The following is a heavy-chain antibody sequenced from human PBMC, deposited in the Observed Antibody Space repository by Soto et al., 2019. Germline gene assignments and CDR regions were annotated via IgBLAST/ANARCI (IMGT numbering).Heavy chain of an antibody. CDR3: ARGTQLWLPGDFPPRYYYYYMDV. D-gene: IGHD5-18*01. CDR2: ISSSSSTI. Sequence: EVQLVESGGGLVQPGGSLRLSCAASGFTFSSYSMNWVRQAPGKGLEWVSYISSSSSTIYYADSVKGRFTISRDNAKNSLYLQMNSMRAEDTAVYYCARGTQLWLPGDFPPRYYYYYMDVWGKGTTVTVSS. V-gene: IGHV3-48*01. CDR1: GFTFSSYS. J-gene: IGHJ6*03.